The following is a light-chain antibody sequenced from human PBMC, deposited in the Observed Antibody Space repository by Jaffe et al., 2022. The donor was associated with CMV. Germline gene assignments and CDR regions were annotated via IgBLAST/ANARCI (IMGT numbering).Light chain of an antibody. CDR3: QYYGDSPLYT. CDR2: GTS. Sequence: EIVLTQSPATLSLSPGGSATLSCRATESLTVTYLAWYQQKPGQAPRLLIYGTSNRATGIPDRFSGSGSGTDFTLTISRLEPEDFAVYYCQYYGDSPLYTFGQGTKVEI. V-gene: IGKV3-20*01. CDR1: ESLTVTY. J-gene: IGKJ2*01.